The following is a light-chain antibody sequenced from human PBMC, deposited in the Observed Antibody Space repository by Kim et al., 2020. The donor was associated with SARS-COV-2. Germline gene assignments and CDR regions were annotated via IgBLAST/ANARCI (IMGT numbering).Light chain of an antibody. J-gene: IGKJ2*02. Sequence: LSPAETATLSCRASQSVAGNYLAWYPEKPGHPSRLLIFDASTRATGISDRFSGSRSGTDFSLTICRLEPEDLAVYHCQQYGTSPCSFGQGTKLEI. CDR2: DAS. CDR1: QSVAGNY. CDR3: QQYGTSPCS. V-gene: IGKV3-20*01.